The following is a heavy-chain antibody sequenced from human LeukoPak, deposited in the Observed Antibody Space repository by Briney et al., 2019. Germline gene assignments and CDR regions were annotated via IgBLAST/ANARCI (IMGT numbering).Heavy chain of an antibody. Sequence: SVKVSCKASGGTFSSYAISWVRQAPGQGLEWMGGIIPIFGTANYAQKFQGRVTITTDESTSTAYMELSSLRSEDTAVYYCARGAPDCSGGSCYRRDYYYYMDVWGKGTAVTVSS. CDR3: ARGAPDCSGGSCYRRDYYYYMDV. V-gene: IGHV1-69*05. CDR1: GGTFSSYA. D-gene: IGHD2-15*01. CDR2: IIPIFGTA. J-gene: IGHJ6*03.